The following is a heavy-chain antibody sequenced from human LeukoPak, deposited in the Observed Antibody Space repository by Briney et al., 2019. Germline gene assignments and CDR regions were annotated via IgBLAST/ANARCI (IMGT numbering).Heavy chain of an antibody. D-gene: IGHD6-6*01. J-gene: IGHJ4*02. Sequence: SETLSLTCTVSGGSISSGGYYWSWIRQHPGKGLEWIGYIYYSGSTYYNPSLKSRVTISVDTSKNQFSLKLSSVTAADTAVYYFAIGEYSSSFDYSGQGTLVTVSS. V-gene: IGHV4-31*03. CDR1: GGSISSGGYY. CDR2: IYYSGST. CDR3: AIGEYSSSFDY.